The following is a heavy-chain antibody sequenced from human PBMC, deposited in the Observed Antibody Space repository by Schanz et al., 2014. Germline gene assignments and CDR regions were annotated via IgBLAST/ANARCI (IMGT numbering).Heavy chain of an antibody. Sequence: EVQLLESGGGLVQPGGSLRLSCSASGFTFSSYSMYWVRQAPGKGLEWVSSISSSSSYISYADSVKGRFTISRDNAKNSLYLQMNSLSAEDTAVYYCAKVAPAATYLDSWGLGTLVTVSS. V-gene: IGHV3-21*04. D-gene: IGHD2-2*01. CDR3: AKVAPAATYLDS. J-gene: IGHJ4*02. CDR2: ISSSSSYI. CDR1: GFTFSSYS.